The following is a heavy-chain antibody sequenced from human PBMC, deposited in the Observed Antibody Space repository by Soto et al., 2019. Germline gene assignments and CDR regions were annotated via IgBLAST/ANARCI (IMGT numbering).Heavy chain of an antibody. CDR3: ARGRRAAAAPGGNYYYYGMDV. V-gene: IGHV3-23*01. CDR1: AFTFSSYA. D-gene: IGHD6-13*01. J-gene: IGHJ6*01. CDR2: ISGSGGST. Sequence: EVQLLESGGGLVQPGGSLRLSCAASAFTFSSYAMSWVRQAPGKGLEWVSVISGSGGSTYYADSVKGRFTISRDNSKNTLYLQMNSLRAEDTAIYFCARGRRAAAAPGGNYYYYGMDVW.